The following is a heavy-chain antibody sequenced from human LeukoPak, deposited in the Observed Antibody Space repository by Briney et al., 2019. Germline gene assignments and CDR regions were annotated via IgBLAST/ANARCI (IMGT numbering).Heavy chain of an antibody. D-gene: IGHD1-26*01. CDR3: ARVTVVGANHIDY. V-gene: IGHV3-48*02. CDR2: ISSSSSTI. CDR1: GFTFSSYG. Sequence: GGSLRLSCAASGFTFSSYGMNWVRQAPGKGLEWVSYISSSSSTIYYVDSVKGRFTISRDNAKNSLYLQMNSLGDEDTAVYFCARVTVVGANHIDYWGQGTLVTVSS. J-gene: IGHJ4*02.